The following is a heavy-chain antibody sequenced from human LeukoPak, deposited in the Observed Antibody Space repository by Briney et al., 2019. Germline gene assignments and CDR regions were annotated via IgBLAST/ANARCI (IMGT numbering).Heavy chain of an antibody. CDR2: INPNSGGT. Sequence: ASVKVSCKASGYTFTGYYMHWGRQAPGQGLEWMGWINPNSGGTTYAQKFQGRVTLTRDTSISTAYMELSRLRPDDTAVYYCARDQEWLKYWGQGTLVTVSS. J-gene: IGHJ4*02. CDR3: ARDQEWLKY. CDR1: GYTFTGYY. V-gene: IGHV1-2*02. D-gene: IGHD3-3*01.